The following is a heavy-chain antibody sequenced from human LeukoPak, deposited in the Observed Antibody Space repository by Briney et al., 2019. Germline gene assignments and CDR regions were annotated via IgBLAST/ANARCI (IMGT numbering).Heavy chain of an antibody. J-gene: IGHJ4*02. V-gene: IGHV4-38-2*02. CDR1: GYSISSGYY. D-gene: IGHD4-17*01. CDR2: LYHSGST. Sequence: PSETLSLTCTVSGYSISSGYYWGWIRQPPGKGLEWIGSLYHSGSTYYNPSLKSRVTISVDTSKNQFSLKLSSVTAADTAVYYCARDRATTVTTGHFDYWGQGTLDTVSS. CDR3: ARDRATTVTTGHFDY.